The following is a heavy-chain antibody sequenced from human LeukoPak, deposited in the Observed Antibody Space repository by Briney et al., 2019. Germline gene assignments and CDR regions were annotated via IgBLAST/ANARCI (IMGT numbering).Heavy chain of an antibody. J-gene: IGHJ6*03. CDR3: ARGAGYCSSTSCYTLIPNYYYYYYMDV. CDR2: IIPIFGTA. V-gene: IGHV1-69*05. D-gene: IGHD2-2*02. Sequence: SVKVSCKASGGTFNSYAISWVRQAPGQGLEWMGGIIPIFGTANYAQKFQGRVTITTDESTSTAYMELSSLRSEDTAVYYCARGAGYCSSTSCYTLIPNYYYYYYMDVWGKGTTVTVSS. CDR1: GGTFNSYA.